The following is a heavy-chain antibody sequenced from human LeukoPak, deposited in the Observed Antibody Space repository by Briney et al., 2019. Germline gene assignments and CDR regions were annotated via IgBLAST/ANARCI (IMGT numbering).Heavy chain of an antibody. CDR2: ISSSGSTI. V-gene: IGHV3-11*01. Sequence: GGSLRLSCAASGFTFSDYYMSWIRQAPGKGLEWVSYISSSGSTIYSAESVKGRFTISRDNAKNSLYLQMNSLRAEDTAVYYCARIILVFATWFDPWGQGTLVPVSS. D-gene: IGHD2-21*01. CDR1: GFTFSDYY. CDR3: ARIILVFATWFDP. J-gene: IGHJ5*02.